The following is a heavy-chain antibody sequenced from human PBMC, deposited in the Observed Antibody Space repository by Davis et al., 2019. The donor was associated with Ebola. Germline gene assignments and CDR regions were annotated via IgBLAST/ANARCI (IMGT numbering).Heavy chain of an antibody. CDR3: ARPGYDSSGYGIY. CDR1: GYSFTSYW. V-gene: IGHV5-10-1*01. CDR2: IDPSDSYT. Sequence: KVSCKGSGYSFTSYWISWVRQMPGKGLEWMGRIDPSDSYTNYSPSFQGHVTISADKSISTAYLQWSSLKASDTAMYYCARPGYDSSGYGIYWGQGTLVTVSS. D-gene: IGHD3-22*01. J-gene: IGHJ4*02.